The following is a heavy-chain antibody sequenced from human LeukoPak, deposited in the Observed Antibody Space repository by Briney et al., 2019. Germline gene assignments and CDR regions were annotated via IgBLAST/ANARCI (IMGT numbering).Heavy chain of an antibody. D-gene: IGHD3-10*01. J-gene: IGHJ6*03. CDR2: ISAYNGNT. V-gene: IGHV1-18*01. CDR3: ARGPRITLIRGGQWYHYMDV. CDR1: GYTFTSYG. Sequence: ASVKVSCKASGYTFTSYGISWVRQAPGQGLEWMGWISAYNGNTNYAQKLQGRVTMTRDTSTSTVYMELSSLRSEDTAVYHCARGPRITLIRGGQWYHYMDVWGKGTTVTISS.